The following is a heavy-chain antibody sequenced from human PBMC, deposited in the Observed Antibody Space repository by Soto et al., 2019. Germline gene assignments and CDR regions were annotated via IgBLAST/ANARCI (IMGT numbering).Heavy chain of an antibody. V-gene: IGHV1-69*02. CDR1: GGTFSSYT. CDR2: IIPILGIA. D-gene: IGHD3-10*01. CDR3: ARENYYGSGSYCY. J-gene: IGHJ4*02. Sequence: QVQLVQSGAEVKKPGSSVKVSCKASGGTFSSYTISWVRQAPGQGLEWMGRIIPILGIANYAQKFQGRVTITADKSTSTADMELSSLRSEDTAVYYCARENYYGSGSYCYWGQGTLVTVSS.